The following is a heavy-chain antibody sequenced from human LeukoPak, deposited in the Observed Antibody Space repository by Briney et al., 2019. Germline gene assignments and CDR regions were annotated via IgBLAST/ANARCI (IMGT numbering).Heavy chain of an antibody. CDR1: GGSFSGYY. D-gene: IGHD1-14*01. J-gene: IGHJ6*02. CDR3: ARETGSYYYGMDV. CDR2: IYYSGST. Sequence: PSETLSLTFAVYGGSFSGYYWSWIRQPPGKGLEWIGYIYYSGSTNYNPSLKSRVTISVDTSKNQFSLKLSSVTAADTAVYYCARETGSYYYGMDVWGQGTTVTVSS. V-gene: IGHV4-59*01.